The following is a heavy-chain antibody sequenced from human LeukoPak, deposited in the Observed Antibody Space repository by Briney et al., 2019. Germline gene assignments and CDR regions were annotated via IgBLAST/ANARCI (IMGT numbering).Heavy chain of an antibody. D-gene: IGHD6-13*01. CDR1: GFTFSSYA. V-gene: IGHV3-30*04. CDR3: AREGNLPGIAAAGTLDY. J-gene: IGHJ4*02. Sequence: GGSLRLSRAASGFTFSSYAMHWVRQAPGKGLEWVAVISYDGSNKYYADSVKGRLTISRDNSKNTLYLQMNSLRAEDTAVYYCAREGNLPGIAAAGTLDYWGQGTLVTVSS. CDR2: ISYDGSNK.